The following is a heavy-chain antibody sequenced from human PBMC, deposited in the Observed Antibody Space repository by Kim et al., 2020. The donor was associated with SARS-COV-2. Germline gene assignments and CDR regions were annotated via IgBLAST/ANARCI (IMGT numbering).Heavy chain of an antibody. CDR1: GGSISSYY. J-gene: IGHJ3*02. D-gene: IGHD3-10*01. V-gene: IGHV4-59*08. CDR2: IYYSGST. Sequence: SETLSLTCTVSGGSISSYYWSWIRQPPGKGLEWIGYIYYSGSTNYNPSLKSRVTISVDTSKNQFSLKLSSVTAADTAVYYCARRGIYDSHRGVHAFDIWGQGTMVTVSS. CDR3: ARRGIYDSHRGVHAFDI.